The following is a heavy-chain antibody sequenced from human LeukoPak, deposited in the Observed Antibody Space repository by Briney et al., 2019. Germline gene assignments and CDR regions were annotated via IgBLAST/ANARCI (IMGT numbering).Heavy chain of an antibody. D-gene: IGHD3-16*02. CDR3: ASTVYDYVWGSYRFPYYFDY. CDR2: ISGSGGST. V-gene: IGHV3-23*01. J-gene: IGHJ4*02. Sequence: PGGSLRLSCAASGFTFSSYAMSWVRQAPGKGLEWVSAISGSGGSTYYADSVKGRFTISRDNSKNTLYLQMNSLRAEDTAVYYCASTVYDYVWGSYRFPYYFDYWGQGTLVTVSS. CDR1: GFTFSSYA.